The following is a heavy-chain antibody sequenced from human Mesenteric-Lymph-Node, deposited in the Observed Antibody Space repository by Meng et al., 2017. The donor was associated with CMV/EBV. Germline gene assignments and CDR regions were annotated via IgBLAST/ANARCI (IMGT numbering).Heavy chain of an antibody. Sequence: YIFTSYDINWVRQAAGQGPEWMGWMNPKNGNIGYAPKFQGRLTMTSDASIRTAYMELSSLGSEDTAVYYCARGGGLRFFDSPNNWFDPWGQGTLVTVSS. V-gene: IGHV1-8*01. J-gene: IGHJ5*02. CDR1: YIFTSYD. CDR3: ARGGGLRFFDSPNNWFDP. D-gene: IGHD3-9*01. CDR2: MNPKNGNI.